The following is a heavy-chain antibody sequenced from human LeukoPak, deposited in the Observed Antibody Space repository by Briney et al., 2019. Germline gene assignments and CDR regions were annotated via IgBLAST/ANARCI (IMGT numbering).Heavy chain of an antibody. Sequence: ASVKVSCTASGYTFTSYDINWVRQATGQGLEWMGWINPNSGNTDYAQKFQGRVTMTRNTSISTAYMELSSLRSEDTAVYYCARSISRYSAFDIWGQGTMVTVSS. V-gene: IGHV1-8*01. D-gene: IGHD3-16*02. CDR1: GYTFTSYD. J-gene: IGHJ3*02. CDR3: ARSISRYSAFDI. CDR2: INPNSGNT.